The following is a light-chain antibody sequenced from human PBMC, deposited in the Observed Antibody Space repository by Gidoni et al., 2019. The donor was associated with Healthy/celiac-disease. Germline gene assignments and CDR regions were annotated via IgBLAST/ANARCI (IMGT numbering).Light chain of an antibody. CDR1: QSLLHNNRYNY. J-gene: IGKJ4*01. CDR2: FGS. Sequence: DIVMTQSQLSLPVTPGEPASISCRSSQSLLHNNRYNYLDWYMQKPGQSPQLLIYFGSDRASGVTDRLSGSGSGTDFTLKISRVEAEDVGIYYCMQALQTPLTFGGXTKVEIK. V-gene: IGKV2-28*01. CDR3: MQALQTPLT.